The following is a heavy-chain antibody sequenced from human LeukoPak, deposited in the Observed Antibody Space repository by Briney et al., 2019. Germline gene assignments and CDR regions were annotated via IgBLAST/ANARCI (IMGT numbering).Heavy chain of an antibody. CDR3: ARGERSGSHYYYYYMDV. Sequence: ASVKVSCKASGGTFSSYAISWVRQAPGQGLEWMGGIIPIFGTANYAQKFQGRVTITADESTSTAYMELSSLRSEDTAVYYCARGERSGSHYYYYYMDVWGKGTTVTVSS. D-gene: IGHD1-26*01. CDR2: IIPIFGTA. CDR1: GGTFSSYA. V-gene: IGHV1-69*13. J-gene: IGHJ6*03.